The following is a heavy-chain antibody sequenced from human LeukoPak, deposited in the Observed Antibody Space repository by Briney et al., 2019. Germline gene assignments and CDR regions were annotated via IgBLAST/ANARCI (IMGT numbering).Heavy chain of an antibody. CDR2: IKQDGSDK. Sequence: GDSLRLSCAASGFTFNKYWMTWVRQAPGKGLEWLANIKQDGSDKHYVNSVKGRFTISRDNAKNSVYLQLNSLRDEDTAVYYCARELPREVTLDYWGQGTLVTVSS. J-gene: IGHJ4*01. CDR3: ARELPREVTLDY. D-gene: IGHD2-21*02. CDR1: GFTFNKYW. V-gene: IGHV3-7*01.